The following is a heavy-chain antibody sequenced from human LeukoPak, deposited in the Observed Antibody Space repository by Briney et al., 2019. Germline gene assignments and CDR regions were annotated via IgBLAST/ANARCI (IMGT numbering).Heavy chain of an antibody. D-gene: IGHD4-17*01. V-gene: IGHV1-69*05. J-gene: IGHJ3*02. CDR3: ASSARWYGDEIWAFDI. Sequence: GSSVKVSCKASGGTFSSYAISWVRQAPGQGLEWMGGIIPIFGTANYAQKFQGRVTITTDESTSTAYMELSSLRSEDTAVYYCASSARWYGDEIWAFDIWGQGTMVTVSS. CDR1: GGTFSSYA. CDR2: IIPIFGTA.